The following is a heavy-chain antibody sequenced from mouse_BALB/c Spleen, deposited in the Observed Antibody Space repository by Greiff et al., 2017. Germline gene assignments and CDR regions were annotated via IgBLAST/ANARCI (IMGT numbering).Heavy chain of an antibody. V-gene: IGHV2-9*02. Sequence: QVQLQQSGPGLAAPSQSLTISCTASGFSLTSYCVHWVRQPPGKGLEWLGVIWAGGSTNYNSALMYRLSISKDNSKSQVFLKMNSLQTDDTAMYYCARGQLGSYAMDYWGQGTSVTVSS. J-gene: IGHJ4*01. D-gene: IGHD3-2*01. CDR2: IWAGGST. CDR1: GFSLTSYC. CDR3: ARGQLGSYAMDY.